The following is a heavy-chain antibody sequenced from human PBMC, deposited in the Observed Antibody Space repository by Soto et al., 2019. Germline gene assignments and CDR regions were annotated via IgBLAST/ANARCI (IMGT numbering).Heavy chain of an antibody. Sequence: SQTLSLTCAISGDSVSSNTAAWNWIRQSPARGLEWLGRTYYRSKWYNDYEVFVKSRITINPDTTKNQFSLQLDSVTPEDTAVYYCARVSSGSNYRKADYYYYGIDVSGQGTTVTVSS. J-gene: IGHJ6*02. D-gene: IGHD1-26*01. CDR2: TYYRSKWYN. CDR3: ARVSSGSNYRKADYYYYGIDV. CDR1: GDSVSSNTAA. V-gene: IGHV6-1*01.